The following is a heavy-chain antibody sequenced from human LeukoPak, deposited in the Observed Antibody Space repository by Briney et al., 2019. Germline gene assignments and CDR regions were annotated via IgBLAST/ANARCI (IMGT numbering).Heavy chain of an antibody. Sequence: PGGSLRLSCAASGFXFSSYAISWVRQAPGKGLKWVSAISGSGGSTYYADSVKGRFTISRDNSKNTLYLQMNSLRAEDTAVYYCAKALGSLYYFDYWGQGTLVTVSS. D-gene: IGHD2-2*03. CDR2: ISGSGGST. CDR1: GFXFSSYA. CDR3: AKALGSLYYFDY. V-gene: IGHV3-23*01. J-gene: IGHJ4*02.